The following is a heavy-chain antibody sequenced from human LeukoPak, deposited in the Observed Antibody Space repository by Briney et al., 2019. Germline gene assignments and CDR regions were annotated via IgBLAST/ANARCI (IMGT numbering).Heavy chain of an antibody. CDR3: ASFSPTTATFDY. J-gene: IGHJ4*02. CDR2: IIPIFGTA. V-gene: IGHV1-69*06. CDR1: GGTFSSYA. Sequence: GASVKVSCKASGGTFSSYAISWVRQAPGQGLEWMGGIIPIFGTANYAQKFQGRVTITADKSTSTAYMELTSLRSDDTAVYYCASFSPTTATFDYWGQGTLVTVSS. D-gene: IGHD1-26*01.